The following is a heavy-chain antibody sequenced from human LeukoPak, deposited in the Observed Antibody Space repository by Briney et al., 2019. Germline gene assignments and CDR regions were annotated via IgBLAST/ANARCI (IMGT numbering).Heavy chain of an antibody. V-gene: IGHV4-30-4*08. Sequence: PSETLSLTCTVSGGSISSGDYYWSWIRQPPGEGLEWIGYIYYSGSTYYNPSLKSRVTISVDTSKNQFSLKLSSVTAADTAVYYCARDPYDSSGYYDYWGQGTLVTVSS. CDR3: ARDPYDSSGYYDY. CDR1: GGSISSGDYY. D-gene: IGHD3-22*01. J-gene: IGHJ4*02. CDR2: IYYSGST.